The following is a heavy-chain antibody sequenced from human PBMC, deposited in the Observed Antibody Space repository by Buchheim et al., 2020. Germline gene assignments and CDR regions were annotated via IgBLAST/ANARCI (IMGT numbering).Heavy chain of an antibody. D-gene: IGHD1-26*01. Sequence: QVQLVESGGGVVRPGRSLRLSCAASEFTFSSSGMHWVRQAPGKGLEWVAFIGYDGSNKYYVDSVKGRFTISRAISKSTLFLQMNSLRAEDTAMYYCVKDIGDPGAHWGQGTL. CDR1: EFTFSSSG. V-gene: IGHV3-30*02. J-gene: IGHJ4*02. CDR2: IGYDGSNK. CDR3: VKDIGDPGAH.